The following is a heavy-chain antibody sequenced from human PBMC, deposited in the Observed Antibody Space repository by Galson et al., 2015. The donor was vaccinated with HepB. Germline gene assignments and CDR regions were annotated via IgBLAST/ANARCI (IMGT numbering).Heavy chain of an antibody. CDR2: INHSGST. Sequence: ETLSLTCAVYGGSFSGYYWSWIRQPPGKGLEWIGEINHSGSTNYNPSLKSRVTISVDTSKNQFSLKLSSVTAADTAVYYCARGRRDGAFDIWGQGTMVTVSS. CDR1: GGSFSGYY. D-gene: IGHD1-14*01. V-gene: IGHV4-34*01. J-gene: IGHJ3*02. CDR3: ARGRRDGAFDI.